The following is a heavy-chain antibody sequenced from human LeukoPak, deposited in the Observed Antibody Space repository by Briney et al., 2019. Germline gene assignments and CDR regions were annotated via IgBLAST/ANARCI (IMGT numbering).Heavy chain of an antibody. CDR2: IYYSGST. V-gene: IGHV4-39*01. CDR3: ARLSKGRYFDWIFDY. CDR1: GASISSSTNF. D-gene: IGHD3-9*01. Sequence: SETLSLTCILSGASISSSTNFWGWVRQPPGKGLEWIGNIYYSGSTSYNPSLRSPVTMSVDRSKNQFSLNLAAVTAADTAVYYCARLSKGRYFDWIFDYWGQGTLVTVCS. J-gene: IGHJ4*02.